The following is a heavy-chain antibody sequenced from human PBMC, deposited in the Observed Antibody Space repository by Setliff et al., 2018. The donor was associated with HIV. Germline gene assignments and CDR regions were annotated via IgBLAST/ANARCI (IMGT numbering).Heavy chain of an antibody. J-gene: IGHJ5*02. CDR2: IYTTGTT. CDR3: ARRKGYCSGPSCLEFSWFDP. Sequence: SETLSLTCTVSGGSISSGGDYWTWIRQPAGKRLEWIGHIYTTGTTNYNPSLKSRVTISVDTSKRKFSLRLSSVTAADTAVYYCARRKGYCSGPSCLEFSWFDPWGQGTLVTVSS. V-gene: IGHV4-61*09. D-gene: IGHD2-2*01. CDR1: GGSISSGGDY.